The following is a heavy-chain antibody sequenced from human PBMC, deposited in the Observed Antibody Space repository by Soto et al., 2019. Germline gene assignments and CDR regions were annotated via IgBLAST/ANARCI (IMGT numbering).Heavy chain of an antibody. CDR2: ISGSGATT. Sequence: GGSLRLSCAASGFTFSSYAMTWVRQAPGKGLEWVSGISGSGATTSYADSVKGRFTVSRDNSKNTLYLQMNSLRVEDTAVYYCAKDLGWYAPYYYYGMDVWGQGTTVTVSS. V-gene: IGHV3-23*01. CDR3: AKDLGWYAPYYYYGMDV. J-gene: IGHJ6*02. D-gene: IGHD2-15*01. CDR1: GFTFSSYA.